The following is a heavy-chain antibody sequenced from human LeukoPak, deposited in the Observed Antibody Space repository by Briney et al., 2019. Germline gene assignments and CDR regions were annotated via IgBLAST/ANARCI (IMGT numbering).Heavy chain of an antibody. Sequence: ASVKVSCKASGGTFSSYAISWVRQAPGQGLEWVGGIIPIFGTANDAQKFQGRVTITADKSTSTAYMELSSLRSEDTAVYYCATELVKGIYDYWGQGTLVTVSS. V-gene: IGHV1-69*06. CDR3: ATELVKGIYDY. CDR1: GGTFSSYA. J-gene: IGHJ4*02. D-gene: IGHD3-9*01. CDR2: IIPIFGTA.